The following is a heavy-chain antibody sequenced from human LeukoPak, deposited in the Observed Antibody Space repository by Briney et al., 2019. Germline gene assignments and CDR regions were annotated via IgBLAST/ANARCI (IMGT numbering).Heavy chain of an antibody. D-gene: IGHD2-2*01. J-gene: IGHJ4*02. CDR1: GFTFSSYA. CDR3: ARDGGEYQLLEALFDY. Sequence: GGSLRLSCAASGFTFSSYAMSWVRQAPGKGLEWVSAISGSGGSTYYADSVKGRFTISRDNSKNTLYLQMNSLRAEDTAMYYCARDGGEYQLLEALFDYWGQGTLVTVSS. V-gene: IGHV3-23*01. CDR2: ISGSGGST.